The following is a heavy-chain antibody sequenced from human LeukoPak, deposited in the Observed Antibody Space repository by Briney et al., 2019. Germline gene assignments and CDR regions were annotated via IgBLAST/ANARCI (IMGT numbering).Heavy chain of an antibody. CDR2: ISYDGSNK. Sequence: GGSLRLSCAASGFTFSSYAMHWVRQAPGKGLEWVAVISYDGSNKYYADSVKGRFTISRDNSKSTLFLQMNSLRAEDTAVYYCARGNGYDLDFDYWGQGTLVTVSS. CDR3: ARGNGYDLDFDY. CDR1: GFTFSSYA. V-gene: IGHV3-30-3*01. J-gene: IGHJ4*02. D-gene: IGHD5-12*01.